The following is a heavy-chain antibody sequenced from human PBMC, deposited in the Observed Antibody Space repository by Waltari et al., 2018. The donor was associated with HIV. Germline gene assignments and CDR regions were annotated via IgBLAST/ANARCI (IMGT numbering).Heavy chain of an antibody. D-gene: IGHD3-10*01. J-gene: IGHJ6*02. CDR3: ARGVSIVRGVMIRGHMDV. CDR2: ISGYNGNT. V-gene: IGHV1-18*01. Sequence: VQLVQSGAEMRKPGASVKVSCRASGYTFSAYTLSRVRQAPGQGLEWMGWISGYNGNTNYAQKFQGRVNMTTDTSTSTAHMELRSLRSDDTAVYYCARGVSIVRGVMIRGHMDVWGQGTTVTVSS. CDR1: GYTFSAYT.